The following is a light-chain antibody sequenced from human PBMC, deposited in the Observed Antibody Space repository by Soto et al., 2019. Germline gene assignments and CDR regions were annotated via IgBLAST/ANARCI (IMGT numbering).Light chain of an antibody. CDR3: QQSYSTPYT. Sequence: IQMTQSPSSLSASVGDRVTITCRASQSITTFLSWYQQKPGKAPNLLIYGASNLQSGVPSRFSGSGVGTEFTLTISSLQPEDFATYYCQQSYSTPYTFGQGTKLEIK. J-gene: IGKJ2*01. CDR1: QSITTF. V-gene: IGKV1-39*01. CDR2: GAS.